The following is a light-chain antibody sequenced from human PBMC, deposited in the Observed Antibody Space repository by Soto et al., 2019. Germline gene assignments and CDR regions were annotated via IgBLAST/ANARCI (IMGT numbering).Light chain of an antibody. J-gene: IGKJ2*01. CDR1: QSILYSSNNKNY. CDR2: WAS. V-gene: IGKV4-1*01. Sequence: DIVMTQSPDSLAVSLGDRATINCKSSQSILYSSNNKNYLAWYQQKPGQPPKLLIYWASTRESGVPDRFSGSGSGTDFTLTISSLQAEDVAVYYCQQYYRPPYTFGQGTKLENK. CDR3: QQYYRPPYT.